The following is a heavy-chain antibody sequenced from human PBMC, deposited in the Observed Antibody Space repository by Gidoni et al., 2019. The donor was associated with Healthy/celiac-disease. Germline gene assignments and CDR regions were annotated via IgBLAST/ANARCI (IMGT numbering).Heavy chain of an antibody. J-gene: IGHJ3*02. CDR2: ISWNSGSI. V-gene: IGHV3-9*01. D-gene: IGHD6-13*01. CDR3: AKSGIAAAGYDAFDI. CDR1: GFTFDDYA. Sequence: VQLVESGGGLVQPGRSLRLYCAAPGFTFDDYAMHWVRQTPGKGLEWVSGISWNSGSIGYADSVKGRFTISRDNAKNSLYLQMNSLRAEDTALYYWAKSGIAAAGYDAFDIWGQGTMVTVSS.